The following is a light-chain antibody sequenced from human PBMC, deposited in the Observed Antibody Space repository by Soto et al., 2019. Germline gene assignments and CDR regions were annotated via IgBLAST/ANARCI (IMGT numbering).Light chain of an antibody. CDR2: AAS. CDR1: QSISSY. Sequence: DIQMTQSPSYLSASVGDRVTITSRASQSISSYLNWYQQKPGSAPKLLIYAASTLHSGVPSRFSGSGSGTDFTLTISSLQPEDFATYFCQQSYSFPKTFGQGTKVESK. CDR3: QQSYSFPKT. J-gene: IGKJ1*01. V-gene: IGKV1-39*01.